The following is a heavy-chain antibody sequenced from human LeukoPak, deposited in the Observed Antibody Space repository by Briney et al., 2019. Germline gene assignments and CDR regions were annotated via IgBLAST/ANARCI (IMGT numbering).Heavy chain of an antibody. J-gene: IGHJ6*02. CDR2: ISSSGTPI. V-gene: IGHV3-48*03. Sequence: GGSLRLCCAASGFTFSGFEMTWVRQAPGKGLEWVSCISSSGTPIYYADSVKGRFTISRDNAKNSLYLQMNSLRAEDTAVYYCARSGYDSGYYYYYGMDVWGQGTTVTVSS. CDR1: GFTFSGFE. D-gene: IGHD5-12*01. CDR3: ARSGYDSGYYYYYGMDV.